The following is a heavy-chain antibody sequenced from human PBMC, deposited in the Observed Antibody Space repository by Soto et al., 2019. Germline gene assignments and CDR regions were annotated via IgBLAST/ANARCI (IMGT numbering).Heavy chain of an antibody. CDR1: GFTVSNYA. J-gene: IGHJ3*02. V-gene: IGHV3-23*01. CDR3: ARGILFLYDVFDI. D-gene: IGHD2-15*01. CDR2: ISGSGGST. Sequence: PGCSLKLASAASGFTVSNYAVTGVRQAPGKGLEWVSTISGSGGSTYYADSVKGRFTISRDNAKNSLYLQMNSLRAEDTAVYYCARGILFLYDVFDIWGQGTMVTVSS.